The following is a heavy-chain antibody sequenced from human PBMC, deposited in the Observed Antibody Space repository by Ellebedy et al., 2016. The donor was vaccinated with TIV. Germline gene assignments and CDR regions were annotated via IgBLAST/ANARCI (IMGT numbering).Heavy chain of an antibody. D-gene: IGHD1-1*01. CDR2: IIPILGIA. V-gene: IGHV1-69*02. Sequence: AASVKVSCKASGGTFSSYPISWVRQAPGQGLEWMGRIIPILGIANYAQKFQGRVTITADKSTSIAYMELRSLRSEDTAVYYCAAGNDGGWFDPWGQGTLVTVSS. CDR1: GGTFSSYP. CDR3: AAGNDGGWFDP. J-gene: IGHJ5*02.